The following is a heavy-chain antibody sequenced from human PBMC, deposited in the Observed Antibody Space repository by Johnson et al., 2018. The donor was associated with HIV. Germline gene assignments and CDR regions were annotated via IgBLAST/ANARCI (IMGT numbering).Heavy chain of an antibody. D-gene: IGHD4-23*01. V-gene: IGHV3-30-3*01. CDR2: ISYDGSNK. Sequence: VQLVESGGGLVQPGRSLRLSCTASGFTFGDYAMSWIRQAPGKGLEWVAVISYDGSNKYYADSVKGRFTISRDNSKNTLYLQMNSLRAEDTAVYYCARYPDVYGGRDAFDIWGQGTMVTVSS. CDR3: ARYPDVYGGRDAFDI. CDR1: GFTFGDYA. J-gene: IGHJ3*02.